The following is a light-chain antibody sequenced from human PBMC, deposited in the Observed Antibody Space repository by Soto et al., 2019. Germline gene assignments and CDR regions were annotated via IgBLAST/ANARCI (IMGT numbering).Light chain of an antibody. J-gene: IGKJ1*01. V-gene: IGKV3-20*01. CDR3: QQYGSSKWT. CDR1: QSVSSY. Sequence: EIVLTQSPATLSLSPGERATLSYRASQSVSSYLAWYQQKPGQAPRLLIYGASSRATGIPDRFSGSGSGTDFTLTISRLEPEDFAVYYCQQYGSSKWTFGQGTKVDIK. CDR2: GAS.